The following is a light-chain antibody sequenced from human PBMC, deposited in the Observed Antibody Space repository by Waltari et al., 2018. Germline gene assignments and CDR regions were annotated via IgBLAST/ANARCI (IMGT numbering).Light chain of an antibody. CDR1: NVGSKS. CDR2: DDS. J-gene: IGLJ2*01. V-gene: IGLV3-21*03. Sequence: SYVLTQPPSASVAPGKTARITCGGNNVGSKSVHWYQQKPGQAPLLVVYDDSARPSGIPDRFSASNSGNTATLTISRVENGDEADYYCQVCDTTSDRVVFGGGTKLTVL. CDR3: QVCDTTSDRVV.